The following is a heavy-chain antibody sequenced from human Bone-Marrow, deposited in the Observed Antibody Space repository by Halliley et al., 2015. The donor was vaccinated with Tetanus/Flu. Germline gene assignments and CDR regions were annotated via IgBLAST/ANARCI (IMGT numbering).Heavy chain of an antibody. J-gene: IGHJ4*02. Sequence: LEWIGKIIRTGSTNYTPSPKSRVPISIATPQNQFPLRLTSVTAADTAVYYCARSTTVVNGIDYWGQGTLVAVSS. CDR2: IIRTGST. CDR3: ARSTTVVNGIDY. D-gene: IGHD4-17*01. V-gene: IGHV4-34*12.